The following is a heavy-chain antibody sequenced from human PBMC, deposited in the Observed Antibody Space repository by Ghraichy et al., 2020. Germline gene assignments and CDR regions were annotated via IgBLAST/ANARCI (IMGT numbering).Heavy chain of an antibody. J-gene: IGHJ3*02. CDR1: GGSISSSSYY. V-gene: IGHV4-39*07. D-gene: IGHD6-13*01. Sequence: SETLSLTCTVSGGSISSSSYYWGWIRQPPGKGLEWIGSIYYSGSTYYNPSLKSRVTISVDTSKNQFSLKLSSVTAADTAVYYCARDLAAAGAGEAFDIWGQGTMVTVSS. CDR3: ARDLAAAGAGEAFDI. CDR2: IYYSGST.